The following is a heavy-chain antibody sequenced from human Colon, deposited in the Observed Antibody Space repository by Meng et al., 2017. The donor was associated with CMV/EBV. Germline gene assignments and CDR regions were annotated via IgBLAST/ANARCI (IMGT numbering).Heavy chain of an antibody. CDR3: ARGDFWSGYSDAFDI. Sequence: SETLSLTCTVSGGSVSSGSYYWSWIRQPPGKGLEWIGYIYYSGSTNYNPSLKSRVTISVDTSKNQFSLKLSSVTAADTAVYYCARGDFWSGYSDAFDIWGQGTTVTVSS. CDR1: GGSVSSGSYY. J-gene: IGHJ3*02. D-gene: IGHD3-3*01. V-gene: IGHV4-61*01. CDR2: IYYSGST.